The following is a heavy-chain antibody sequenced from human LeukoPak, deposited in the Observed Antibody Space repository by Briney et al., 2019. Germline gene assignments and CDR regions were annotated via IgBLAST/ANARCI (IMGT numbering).Heavy chain of an antibody. CDR1: GDSVSSNSAA. Sequence: SRTLSLTCAISGDSVSSNSAAWNWIRQSPSIGLEWLGRTYYRSKWYNDYAVSVKSRITINPDTSKNQFSLQLNSVTAADTAVYYCAGDVMSTALDAFDVWGQGTVVTVSS. CDR2: TYYRSKWYN. J-gene: IGHJ3*01. CDR3: AGDVMSTALDAFDV. V-gene: IGHV6-1*01. D-gene: IGHD1-1*01.